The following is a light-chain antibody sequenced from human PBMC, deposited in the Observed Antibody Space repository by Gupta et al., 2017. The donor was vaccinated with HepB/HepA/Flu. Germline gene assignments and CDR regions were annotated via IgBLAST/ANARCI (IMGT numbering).Light chain of an antibody. CDR3: QQRGNWPT. J-gene: IGKJ4*01. Sequence: EIVLTQSPATLSLSPGERATLSCRASQSIGNYLAWFQQKPGQAPRLLIYDASTRVTGIPARFSGGGSGTDFTLTISSLEPEDFAVYYCQQRGNWPTFGGGTRVEVK. CDR2: DAS. CDR1: QSIGNY. V-gene: IGKV3-11*01.